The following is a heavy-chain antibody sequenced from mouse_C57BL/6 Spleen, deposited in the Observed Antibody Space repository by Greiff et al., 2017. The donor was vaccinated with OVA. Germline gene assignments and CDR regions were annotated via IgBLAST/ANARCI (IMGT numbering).Heavy chain of an antibody. J-gene: IGHJ2*01. V-gene: IGHV1-53*01. CDR1: GYTFTSYW. CDR2: INPSNGGT. Sequence: VKLQQPGTELVKPGASVKLSCKASGYTFTSYWMHWVKQRPGQGLEWIGNINPSNGGTNYNEKFKSKATLTVDKSSSTAYMQLSSLTSEDSAVYYCARERITTVVATVDYWGQGTTLTVSS. D-gene: IGHD1-1*01. CDR3: ARERITTVVATVDY.